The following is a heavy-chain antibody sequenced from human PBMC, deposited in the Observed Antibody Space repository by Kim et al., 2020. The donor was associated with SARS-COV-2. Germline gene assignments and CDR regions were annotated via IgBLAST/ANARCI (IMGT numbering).Heavy chain of an antibody. J-gene: IGHJ4*02. Sequence: ADSLKGRFTISRDNAQNSLYLQMNSLRVEDTAVYYCVRDFDSSGYYPADYWGQGTLVTVSS. D-gene: IGHD3-22*01. CDR3: VRDFDSSGYYPADY. V-gene: IGHV3-11*04.